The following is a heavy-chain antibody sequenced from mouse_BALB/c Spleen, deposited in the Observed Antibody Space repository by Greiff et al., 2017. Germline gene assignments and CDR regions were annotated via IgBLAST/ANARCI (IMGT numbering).Heavy chain of an antibody. CDR1: GDSITSGY. CDR2: ISYSGST. D-gene: IGHD2-1*01. V-gene: IGHV3-8*02. CDR3: ARYSLYGKGNFDY. J-gene: IGHJ2*01. Sequence: EVHLVESGPSLVKPSQTLSLTCSVTGDSITSGYWNWIRKFPGNKLEYMGYISYSGSTYYNPSLKSRISITRDTSKNQYYLQLNSVTTEDTATYYCARYSLYGKGNFDYWGQGTTLTVSS.